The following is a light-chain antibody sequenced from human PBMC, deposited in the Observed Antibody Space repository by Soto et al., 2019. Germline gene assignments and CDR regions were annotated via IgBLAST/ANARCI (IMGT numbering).Light chain of an antibody. CDR3: QQYNNWPIT. CDR2: GAS. J-gene: IGKJ5*01. CDR1: QSVSSN. V-gene: IGKV3-15*01. Sequence: EIVMTQSPATLSVSPGERATLSCRASQSVSSNLAWYQQKPGQAPRLLIYGASTRATGIPARFSGSGSGTEFTLTISSLQSEDLAVYYCQQYNNWPITCGQGTRLEIK.